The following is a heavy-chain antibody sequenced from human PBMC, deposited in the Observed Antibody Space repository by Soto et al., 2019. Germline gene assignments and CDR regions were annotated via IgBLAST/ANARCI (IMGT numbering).Heavy chain of an antibody. CDR2: ISGTGYNT. D-gene: IGHD3-10*01. Sequence: EVQLLESGGGLVRPGGSLRLSCAASGFTFSSYAMNWVRQAPGKGLEWVSAISGTGYNTYYADSLKGRFTISRDNSKNTLPLQMNSLSAEDTAVYYCARDRQFSHPRGGMDVWGQGTTVTVSS. CDR3: ARDRQFSHPRGGMDV. CDR1: GFTFSSYA. J-gene: IGHJ6*02. V-gene: IGHV3-23*01.